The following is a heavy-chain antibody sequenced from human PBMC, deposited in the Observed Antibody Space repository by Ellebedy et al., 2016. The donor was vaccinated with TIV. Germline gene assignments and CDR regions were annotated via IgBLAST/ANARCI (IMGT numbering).Heavy chain of an antibody. CDR1: GGTFSSYA. Sequence: SVKVSXXASGGTFSSYAISWVRQAPGQGLEWMGGIIPIFGTANYAQKFQGRVTITADESTSTAYMELRSLRSDDTAVYYCASYTGYSSSWYFDLWGRGTLVTVSS. CDR2: IIPIFGTA. V-gene: IGHV1-69*13. D-gene: IGHD6-13*01. CDR3: ASYTGYSSSWYFDL. J-gene: IGHJ2*01.